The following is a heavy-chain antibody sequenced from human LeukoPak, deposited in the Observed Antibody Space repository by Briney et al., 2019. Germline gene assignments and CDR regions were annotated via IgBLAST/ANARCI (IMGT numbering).Heavy chain of an antibody. CDR3: ARKRGTFDY. CDR1: GYSFANYW. CDR2: IYLGDSDT. V-gene: IGHV5-51*01. Sequence: GESLKISCQGSGYSFANYWIGWVRQMPGKGLEWMGIIYLGDSDTTYNPSFQGQVTISADKSISTAYLQWSSLKASDTAMYYCARKRGTFDYWGQGTLVTVSS. J-gene: IGHJ4*02.